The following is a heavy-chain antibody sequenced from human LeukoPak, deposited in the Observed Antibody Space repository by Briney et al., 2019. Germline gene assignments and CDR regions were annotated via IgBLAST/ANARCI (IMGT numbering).Heavy chain of an antibody. V-gene: IGHV1-2*02. CDR1: GYTFTGYY. CDR2: INPNSGGT. CDR3: ARMAVAGTYYYYYGMDG. Sequence: ASVKVSCKASGYTFTGYYMHWVRQAPGQGLEWMGWINPNSGGTNYAQKFQGRVTMTRDTSISTAYMELSRLRSDDTAVYYCARMAVAGTYYYYYGMDGWGQGATVTVSS. D-gene: IGHD6-19*01. J-gene: IGHJ6*02.